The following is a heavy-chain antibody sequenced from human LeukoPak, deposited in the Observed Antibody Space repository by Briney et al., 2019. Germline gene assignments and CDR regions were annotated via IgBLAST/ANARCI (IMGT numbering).Heavy chain of an antibody. D-gene: IGHD4-17*01. J-gene: IGHJ4*02. CDR3: ARAPPVDYGDYEFDY. CDR2: INPNSGGT. CDR1: GYTFTGYY. Sequence: ASVKVSCKVSGYTFTGYYMHWVRQAPGQGLEWMGWINPNSGGTNYAQKFQGRVTMTRDTSISTAYMELSRLRSDDTAVYYCARAPPVDYGDYEFDYWGQGTLVTVSS. V-gene: IGHV1-2*02.